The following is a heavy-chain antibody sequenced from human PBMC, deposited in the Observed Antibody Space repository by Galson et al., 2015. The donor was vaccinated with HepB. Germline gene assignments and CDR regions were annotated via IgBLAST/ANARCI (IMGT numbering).Heavy chain of an antibody. CDR2: ISYDGSYK. CDR1: GFTFSTYG. Sequence: SLRLSCAASGFTFSTYGMHWVRQAPGKGLEWVALISYDGSYKYYAESVKGRFTISRDNFKSTLYLHMNSLRTEDTALYYCAKPTSGYHGPFDYWGQGTLVTVSS. D-gene: IGHD5-18*01. V-gene: IGHV3-30*18. CDR3: AKPTSGYHGPFDY. J-gene: IGHJ4*02.